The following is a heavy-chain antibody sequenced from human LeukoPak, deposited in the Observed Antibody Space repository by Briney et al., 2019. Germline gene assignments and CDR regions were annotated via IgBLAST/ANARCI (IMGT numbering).Heavy chain of an antibody. Sequence: GGSLRLSCAASGFTFTMFWMSWVRQAPGKGLEWVANIKQDGSERYYVDSVKGRFTISRDNAKNSLYLQMNSLRAEDTGVYYCAGSGWQVYLDYWGQGALVTVSS. V-gene: IGHV3-7*01. J-gene: IGHJ4*02. CDR1: GFTFTMFW. CDR2: IKQDGSER. D-gene: IGHD6-19*01. CDR3: AGSGWQVYLDY.